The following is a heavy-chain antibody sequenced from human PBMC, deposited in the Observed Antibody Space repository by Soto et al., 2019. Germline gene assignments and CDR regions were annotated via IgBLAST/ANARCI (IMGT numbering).Heavy chain of an antibody. CDR3: ARRDDSETFDI. D-gene: IGHD5-18*01. V-gene: IGHV3-53*01. CDR2: IFRGGGT. J-gene: IGHJ3*02. Sequence: EVQLVESGGGLIQPGGSLRLICAASGLSVTANYMTWVRQAPGKGLEWLSSIFRGGGTYYADSLKGRAIISRDGSRNMVFLQLNSLTAEYAGVYYCARRDDSETFDIWVRGTLVNVSS. CDR1: GLSVTANY.